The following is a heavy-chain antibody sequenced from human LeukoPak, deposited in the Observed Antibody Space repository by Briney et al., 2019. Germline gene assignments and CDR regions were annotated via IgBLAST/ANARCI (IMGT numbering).Heavy chain of an antibody. Sequence: SETLSLTCAVYGGSFSDYYWSWIRQPPGKGLEWIAEINHSGRTNYNPSLKSRVTISVDTSKNQFSLKLRSVTAADTAVYYCARDSPGRGMDVWGQGTTVTVSS. CDR2: INHSGRT. J-gene: IGHJ6*02. D-gene: IGHD1-26*01. V-gene: IGHV4-34*01. CDR3: ARDSPGRGMDV. CDR1: GGSFSDYY.